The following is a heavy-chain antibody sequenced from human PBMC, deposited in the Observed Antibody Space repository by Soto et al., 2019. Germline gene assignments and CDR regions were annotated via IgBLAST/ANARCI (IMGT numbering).Heavy chain of an antibody. Sequence: QVQLVQSVAEVKKPGSSVKVSCKASGGTFSSYSINWVRQAPGQGLEWMGEIIPIFGTANYAPKFQGRVTITADESTSTAYMELSSLRSEDTAVYYCARDGGRHSGGIDYWGQGTLVTVSS. CDR1: GGTFSSYS. CDR2: IIPIFGTA. J-gene: IGHJ4*02. CDR3: ARDGGRHSGGIDY. D-gene: IGHD1-26*01. V-gene: IGHV1-69*01.